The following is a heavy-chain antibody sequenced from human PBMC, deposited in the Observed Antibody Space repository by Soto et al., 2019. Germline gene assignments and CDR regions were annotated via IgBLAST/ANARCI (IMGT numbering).Heavy chain of an antibody. CDR1: GYTFSNYG. D-gene: IGHD3-10*01. J-gene: IGHJ6*03. CDR3: ARDCYFYGSGSPNHMDV. CDR2: FSAHNGNS. Sequence: QVQLVQSGDEMRKPGASVKVSCQASGYTFSNYGIIWVRQAPGPGLEWMGWFSAHNGNSKYAQSLQGRLTLTTDTATSTAYMELRSLRSDDTAVYYCARDCYFYGSGSPNHMDVWGKGTTVSVSS. V-gene: IGHV1-18*01.